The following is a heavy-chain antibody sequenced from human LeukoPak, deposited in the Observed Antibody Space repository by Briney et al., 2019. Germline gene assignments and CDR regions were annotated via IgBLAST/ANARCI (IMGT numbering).Heavy chain of an antibody. D-gene: IGHD5-18*01. J-gene: IGHJ3*02. V-gene: IGHV4-61*02. CDR2: ISSSGST. CDR3: AREAYSSDAFDI. Sequence: SETLSLTCTVSGDSISSGDYYWSWIRQPAGKGLEWIGRISSSGSTNYNPSLKSRVTISEDTSKNQFSLKLNSVTAADTAVYYCAREAYSSDAFDIWGQGTMVTVSS. CDR1: GDSISSGDYY.